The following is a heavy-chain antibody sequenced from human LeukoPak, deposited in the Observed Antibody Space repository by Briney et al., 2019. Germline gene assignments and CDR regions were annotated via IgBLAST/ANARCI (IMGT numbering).Heavy chain of an antibody. Sequence: PGGSLRLSCAASGFTFSSYAMSWVRQAPGKGLEWVSAISGSGGSTYYADSVEGRFTNSRNNSKDTLYLQMNSLRAEDTAVYYCAHFSSYSSGWYEGDYWGQGTLVTVSS. CDR3: AHFSSYSSGWYEGDY. V-gene: IGHV3-23*01. CDR2: ISGSGGST. D-gene: IGHD6-19*01. CDR1: GFTFSSYA. J-gene: IGHJ4*02.